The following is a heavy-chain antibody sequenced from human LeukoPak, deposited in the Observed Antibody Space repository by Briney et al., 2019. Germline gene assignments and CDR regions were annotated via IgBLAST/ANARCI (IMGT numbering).Heavy chain of an antibody. D-gene: IGHD6-13*01. CDR2: INHSGST. Sequence: PSETLSLTCAVYGGSFSRYSWSWICQPPGKGLEWIGEINHSGSTNYNPSLKGRVTISVDTSKNQFSLKLRSVTAADTAVYYCARVVGKYSSSWYYWGQGTLVTVSS. V-gene: IGHV4-34*01. CDR1: GGSFSRYS. J-gene: IGHJ4*02. CDR3: ARVVGKYSSSWYY.